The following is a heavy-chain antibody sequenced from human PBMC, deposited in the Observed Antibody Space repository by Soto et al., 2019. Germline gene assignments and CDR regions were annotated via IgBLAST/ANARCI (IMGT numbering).Heavy chain of an antibody. CDR3: ARGTMYSSSSFYFDY. J-gene: IGHJ4*02. CDR1: GGSINSDNW. Sequence: QVQLQESGPGLVKPSGTLSLTCTVSGGSINSDNWWNWVRQPPGKGLEWIGQIYHNGGTNYNPSPWSRATISVDKPKNQFSLRLTSVTAADTAVYYCARGTMYSSSSFYFDYWGQGTLVTVSS. V-gene: IGHV4-4*02. CDR2: IYHNGGT. D-gene: IGHD6-13*01.